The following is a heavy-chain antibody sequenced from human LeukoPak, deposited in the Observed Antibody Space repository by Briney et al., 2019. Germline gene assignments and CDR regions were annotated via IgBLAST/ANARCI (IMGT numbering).Heavy chain of an antibody. CDR1: GFIFNNYA. J-gene: IGHJ4*02. CDR2: ISWNSGSI. D-gene: IGHD3-16*01. CDR3: ARDGFGTGSN. Sequence: SGGSLRLSCACSGFIFNNYAMHWVRQPPGKGLEWGSGISWNSGSIDYADSVKGRFTISRDNAKNSLYLQMNTLRADDTAVYYRARDGFGTGSNWGQGTLVTVSS. V-gene: IGHV3-9*01.